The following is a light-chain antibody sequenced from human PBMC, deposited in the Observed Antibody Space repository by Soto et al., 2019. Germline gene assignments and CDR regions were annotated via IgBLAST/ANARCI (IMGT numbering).Light chain of an antibody. CDR2: KAS. CDR1: QSIDSW. CDR3: QQYYTYSRT. V-gene: IGKV1-5*03. Sequence: DIQMTQSPSTLSASIGDRVTITCRASQSIDSWLAWYQQKPGKAPKLLIYKASSLQTGVPSRFSGSGSGTKVTTTISSRQPDDYATYYCQQYYTYSRTFGQGTKVEIK. J-gene: IGKJ1*01.